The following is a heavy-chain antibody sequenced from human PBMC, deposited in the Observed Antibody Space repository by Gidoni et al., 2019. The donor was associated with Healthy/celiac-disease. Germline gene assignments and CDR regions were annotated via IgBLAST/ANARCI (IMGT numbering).Heavy chain of an antibody. CDR3: ARHPGYQLLNPLDAFDI. Sequence: EVQLVQSGAEVKKPGESLRISCKGSGYSFTSYWISWVRQMPGKGLEWMGRIDPSDSYTNYSPSFQGHVTISADKSISTAYLQWSSLKASDTAMYYCARHPGYQLLNPLDAFDIWGQGTMVTVSS. CDR1: GYSFTSYW. D-gene: IGHD2-2*01. CDR2: IDPSDSYT. V-gene: IGHV5-10-1*03. J-gene: IGHJ3*02.